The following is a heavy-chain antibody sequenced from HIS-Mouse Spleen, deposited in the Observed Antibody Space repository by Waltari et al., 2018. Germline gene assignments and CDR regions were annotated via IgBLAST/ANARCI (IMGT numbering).Heavy chain of an antibody. Sequence: QLQLQESGPGLVKPSETLSLTCTVSGGSISSSSYYWGWIRQPPGKGLEGIGSISYSGSTYYTPALKSRVTISVDTSKNQFSLKLSSVTAADTAVYYCAREIPYSSSWYDWYFDLWGRGTLVTVSS. J-gene: IGHJ2*01. CDR2: ISYSGST. CDR1: GGSISSSSYY. D-gene: IGHD6-13*01. CDR3: AREIPYSSSWYDWYFDL. V-gene: IGHV4-39*07.